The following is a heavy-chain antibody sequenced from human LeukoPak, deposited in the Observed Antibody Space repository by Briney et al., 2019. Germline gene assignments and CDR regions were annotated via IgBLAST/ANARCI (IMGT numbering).Heavy chain of an antibody. J-gene: IGHJ4*02. D-gene: IGHD6-19*01. V-gene: IGHV3-48*01. CDR3: ARRGYTSAWDY. Sequence: GGSLRLSCAASGFTFSTYSMNWVRQAPGKGLEWVSYISGGSSTIYYADSVKGRFTVSRDNAKNSLYLQMKSLRAEDTAVYYCARRGYTSAWDYWGQGTLVTVSS. CDR2: ISGGSSTI. CDR1: GFTFSTYS.